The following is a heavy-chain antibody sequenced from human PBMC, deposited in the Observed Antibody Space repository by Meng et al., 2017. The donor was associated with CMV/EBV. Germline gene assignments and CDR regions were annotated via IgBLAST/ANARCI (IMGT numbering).Heavy chain of an antibody. V-gene: IGHV1-18*01. Sequence: ASVKVSCKASGYTFTSYGISWVRQAPGQGLEWMGWISAYNGNTNYAQKLQGRVTMTTDTSTSTAYMELRSLRSDDTAVYYCARDGGYYGFWSGYYRDYYYYGMDVWGQGTTVTVSS. CDR2: ISAYNGNT. J-gene: IGHJ6*02. D-gene: IGHD3-3*01. CDR1: GYTFTSYG. CDR3: ARDGGYYGFWSGYYRDYYYYGMDV.